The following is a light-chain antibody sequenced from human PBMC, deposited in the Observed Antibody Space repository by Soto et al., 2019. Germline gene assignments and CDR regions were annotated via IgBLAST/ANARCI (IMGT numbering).Light chain of an antibody. Sequence: QSVLAQPPSVSEAPGQRVTISCTGTSSNIGAGYDVHWYQQFPGTAPKLLIYGNRNRPSGVPDRFYGSKSGTSASLAITGLQAEDEATYYCQSCDSSLSGSGVFGTGTKVTVL. V-gene: IGLV1-40*01. CDR2: GNR. CDR1: SSNIGAGYD. CDR3: QSCDSSLSGSGV. J-gene: IGLJ1*01.